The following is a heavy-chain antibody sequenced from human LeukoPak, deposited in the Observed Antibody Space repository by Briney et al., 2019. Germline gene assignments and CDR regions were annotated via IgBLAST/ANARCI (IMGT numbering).Heavy chain of an antibody. D-gene: IGHD2-2*01. CDR2: INPSGGST. J-gene: IGHJ6*02. CDR1: GYTFTSYY. CDR3: ARSLVVPAARGSYYYYGMDV. V-gene: IGHV1-46*01. Sequence: ASVKVSCKASGYTFTSYYMHWMRQAPGQGLEWMGIINPSGGSTSYAQKFQGWVTMTRDTSISTAYMELSRLRSDDTAVYYCARSLVVPAARGSYYYYGMDVWGRGTTVTVSS.